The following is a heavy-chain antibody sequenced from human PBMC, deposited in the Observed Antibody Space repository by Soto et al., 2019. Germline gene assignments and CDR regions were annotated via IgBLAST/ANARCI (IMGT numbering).Heavy chain of an antibody. Sequence: VESLKISCKGSGYSFTTYWIGWVRQMPGKGLEWMGIIYPGDSDTRYSPSFQGQVTISADPSISTAYLQWNSLKASDTAKYYCARRRLREAFDLWGQGTMVTVSS. J-gene: IGHJ3*01. CDR1: GYSFTTYW. CDR2: IYPGDSDT. V-gene: IGHV5-51*01. D-gene: IGHD2-21*02. CDR3: ARRRLREAFDL.